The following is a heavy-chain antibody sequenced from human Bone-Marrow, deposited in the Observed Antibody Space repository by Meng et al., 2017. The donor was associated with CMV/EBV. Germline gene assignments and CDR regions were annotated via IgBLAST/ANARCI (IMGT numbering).Heavy chain of an antibody. J-gene: IGHJ1*01. D-gene: IGHD6-13*01. CDR2: IYHSGGT. V-gene: IGHV4-4*02. Sequence: SETLSLTCAVSGGSIISSNWWTWVRQSPGKGLEWIGEIYHSGGTNYNPTLKSRVTISVDKSKNQFFLRLSSVTAADTAVYYCARTRIAAAGRLYFQHWGQGTLVTVSS. CDR3: ARTRIAAAGRLYFQH. CDR1: GGSIISSNW.